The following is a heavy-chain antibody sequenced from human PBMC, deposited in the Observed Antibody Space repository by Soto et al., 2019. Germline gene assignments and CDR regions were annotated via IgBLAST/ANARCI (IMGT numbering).Heavy chain of an antibody. V-gene: IGHV3-7*04. CDR1: GFTFSSYW. CDR2: IKQDGSEK. J-gene: IGHJ3*02. Sequence: GGSLRLSCAASGFTFSSYWMSWVRQAPGKGLEWVANIKQDGSEKYYVDSVKGRFTISRDNAKNSLYLQMNSLRAEDTAVYYCARGSRLYRDDAFDIWGQGTMVIVSS. CDR3: ARGSRLYRDDAFDI. D-gene: IGHD2-8*01.